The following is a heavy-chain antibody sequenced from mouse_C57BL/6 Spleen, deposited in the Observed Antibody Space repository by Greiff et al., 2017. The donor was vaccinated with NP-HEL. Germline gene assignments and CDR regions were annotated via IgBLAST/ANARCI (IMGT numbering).Heavy chain of an antibody. CDR2: IYPGSGNT. D-gene: IGHD1-2*01. V-gene: IGHV1-76*01. J-gene: IGHJ4*01. CDR1: GYTFTDYY. Sequence: VQLQQSGAELVRPGASVKLSCKASGYTFTDYYINWVKQRPGQGLEWIARIYPGSGNTYYNEKFKGKATLTAEKSSSTAYMQLSSLTSEDSAVYFCAREGLLLRLYAMDYWGQGTSVTVSS. CDR3: AREGLLLRLYAMDY.